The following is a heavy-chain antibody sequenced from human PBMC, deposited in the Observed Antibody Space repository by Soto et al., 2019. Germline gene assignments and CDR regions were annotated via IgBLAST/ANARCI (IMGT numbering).Heavy chain of an antibody. CDR1: GGSISSGGYY. V-gene: IGHV4-31*03. CDR3: ARKDSGYGDYMDV. J-gene: IGHJ6*03. CDR2: IYYSGST. D-gene: IGHD5-12*01. Sequence: QVQLQESGPGLVKPSQTLSLTCTVSGGSISSGGYYWSWIRQHPGKGLEWIGYIYYSGSTYYNPSRESRVTISVDTSENQFYLRLSTVTAADTAVYYCARKDSGYGDYMDVWGKGTTVTVSS.